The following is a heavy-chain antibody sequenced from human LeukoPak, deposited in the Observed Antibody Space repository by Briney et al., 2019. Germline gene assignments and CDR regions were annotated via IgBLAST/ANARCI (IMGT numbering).Heavy chain of an antibody. J-gene: IGHJ4*02. CDR1: GGSFSGYY. CDR3: ARKRSFDL. CDR2: INHSGST. Sequence: SETLSLTCAVYGGSFSGYYWSWVRQPPGKGLGWIGEINHSGSTNYNPSLKSRVTISVDTSKNQFFLKLSSVTAADTAVYYCARKRSFDLWGQGTLVTVSS. D-gene: IGHD3-9*01. V-gene: IGHV4-34*01.